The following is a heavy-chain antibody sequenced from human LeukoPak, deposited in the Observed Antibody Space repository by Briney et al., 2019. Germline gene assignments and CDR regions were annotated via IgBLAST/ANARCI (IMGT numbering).Heavy chain of an antibody. D-gene: IGHD4-17*01. Sequence: GGSLRLSCAASGFTVSSNYMSWVRQAPGKGLEWVSVIYSGGSTYYADSVKGRFTISRDNSKNTLYLQMNSLRAEDTAVYYCARTQYGDYVDYWGQGTLVTVSS. CDR1: GFTVSSNY. J-gene: IGHJ4*02. CDR2: IYSGGST. V-gene: IGHV3-53*01. CDR3: ARTQYGDYVDY.